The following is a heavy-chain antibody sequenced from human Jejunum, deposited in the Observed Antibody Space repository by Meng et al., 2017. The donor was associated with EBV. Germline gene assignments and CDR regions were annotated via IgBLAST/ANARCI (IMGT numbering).Heavy chain of an antibody. CDR1: GYTFTDYY. V-gene: IGHV1-2*06. CDR2: VNPNSGVT. J-gene: IGHJ4*02. CDR3: ARPISGYTYYFDY. Sequence: QLQRVQSGTEVKESGASVKVSWKASGYTFTDYYLHWVRQAPGQGLEWMGRVNPNSGVTNYAEKFQGRVTMTRDTSISTSYMEVSRLTSDDTAVYYCARPISGYTYYFDYWGQGTLVTVSS. D-gene: IGHD5-18*01.